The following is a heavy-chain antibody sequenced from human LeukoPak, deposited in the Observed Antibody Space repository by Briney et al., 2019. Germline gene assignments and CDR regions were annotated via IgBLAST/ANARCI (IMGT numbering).Heavy chain of an antibody. CDR2: IYHSGST. CDR1: GGSISSSNW. CDR3: ARGGGYSGYDYDAFDI. J-gene: IGHJ3*02. V-gene: IGHV4-4*02. D-gene: IGHD5-12*01. Sequence: SETLSLTCAVSGGSISSSNWWSWVRQPPGKGLEWIGEIYHSGSTNYNPSLKSRVTISVDTSKNQFSLKLSSVTAADTAVYYCARGGGYSGYDYDAFDIWGQGTMVTVSS.